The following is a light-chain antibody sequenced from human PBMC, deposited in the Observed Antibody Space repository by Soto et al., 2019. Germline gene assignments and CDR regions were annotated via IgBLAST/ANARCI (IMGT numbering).Light chain of an antibody. Sequence: DIRMTQSPSSVSASVGDRVTITCRASQGLNNWLAWYQQKPGKAPNLLIYATSSLQSGVPSRFSGRGSGTEFTLTISSLQPEDFATYHCQQANSLPYTFGQGTKVDIK. CDR3: QQANSLPYT. V-gene: IGKV1-12*01. J-gene: IGKJ2*01. CDR1: QGLNNW. CDR2: ATS.